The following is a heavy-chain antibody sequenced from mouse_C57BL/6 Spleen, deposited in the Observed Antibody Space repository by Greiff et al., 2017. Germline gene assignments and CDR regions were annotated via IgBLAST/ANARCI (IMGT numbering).Heavy chain of an antibody. V-gene: IGHV1-62-2*01. D-gene: IGHD2-4*01. Sequence: QVQLQQSGAELVKPGASVKLSCKASGYTFTEYTIHWVKQRPGQGLEWIGWFYPGSGSIKYNEKFKDKATLTADKSSSTAYMELSRLTSEDSAVYFCARHAPPLYYDYEGWFAYWGQGTLVTVSA. CDR3: ARHAPPLYYDYEGWFAY. CDR1: GYTFTEYT. CDR2: FYPGSGSI. J-gene: IGHJ3*01.